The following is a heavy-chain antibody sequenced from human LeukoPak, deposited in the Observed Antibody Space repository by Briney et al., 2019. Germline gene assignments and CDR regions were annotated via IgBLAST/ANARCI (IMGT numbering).Heavy chain of an antibody. CDR1: GGTFSSYA. V-gene: IGHV1-69*04. J-gene: IGHJ4*02. CDR2: IIPILGIA. CDR3: ARAGYCSSTSCYIPYDY. Sequence: ASVKVSCKASGGTFSSYAISWVRQAPGQGLEWMGRIIPILGIANYAQKFQGRVTITADKSTSTAYMELRSLRSDDTAVYYCARAGYCSSTSCYIPYDYWGQGTLVTVSS. D-gene: IGHD2-2*02.